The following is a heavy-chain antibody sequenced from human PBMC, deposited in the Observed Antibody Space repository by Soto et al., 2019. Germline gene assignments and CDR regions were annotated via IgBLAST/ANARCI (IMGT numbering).Heavy chain of an antibody. CDR2: IIPIFGTA. J-gene: IGHJ6*02. Sequence: ASVKVSCKASGGTFSSYAISWVRQAPGQGLEWMGGIIPIFGTANYAQKFQGRVTITADESTSTAYMELSSLRSEDTAVYYCARDRSSSSEYYYYGMDVWGQGTTVTVSS. CDR1: GGTFSSYA. CDR3: ARDRSSSSEYYYYGMDV. V-gene: IGHV1-69*13. D-gene: IGHD6-6*01.